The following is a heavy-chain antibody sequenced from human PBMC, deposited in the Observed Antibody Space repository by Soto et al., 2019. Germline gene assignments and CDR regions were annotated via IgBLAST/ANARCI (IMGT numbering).Heavy chain of an antibody. Sequence: GSLSLSCAASGFTFSSYGMHWVRQAPGKGLKWVAVISYDGSNKYYADSVKGRFTISRDNSKNTLYLQMNSLRAEDTAVYYCAKDRADDYSNYIDYWGQGTLVTASS. CDR2: ISYDGSNK. J-gene: IGHJ4*02. CDR3: AKDRADDYSNYIDY. D-gene: IGHD4-4*01. V-gene: IGHV3-30*18. CDR1: GFTFSSYG.